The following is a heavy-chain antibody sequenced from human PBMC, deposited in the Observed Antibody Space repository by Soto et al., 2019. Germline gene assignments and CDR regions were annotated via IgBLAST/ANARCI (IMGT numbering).Heavy chain of an antibody. V-gene: IGHV4-39*01. D-gene: IGHD2-15*01. J-gene: IGHJ4*02. CDR3: ARGYCSGGSCYRY. CDR1: GGSISSSSYY. CDR2: IYYSGST. Sequence: PSETVSLTCTVSGGSISSSSYYWGWIRQPPGKGLEWIGSIYYSGSTYYNPSLKSRVTISVDTSKNQFSLKLSSVTAADTAVYYCARGYCSGGSCYRYWGQGSQVTSPQ.